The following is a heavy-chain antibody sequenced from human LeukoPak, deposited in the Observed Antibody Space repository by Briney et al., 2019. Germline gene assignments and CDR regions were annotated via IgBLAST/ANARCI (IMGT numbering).Heavy chain of an antibody. CDR1: DESFSGYY. V-gene: IGHV4-34*01. CDR3: ARGNRPYGEHEAFDI. D-gene: IGHD3-10*01. CDR2: IDHSGST. J-gene: IGHJ3*02. Sequence: SETLSLTCAVYDESFSGYYCSWIRQPPRKGLEWIGEIDHSGSTNYNPSLQSRVTISVDTSKNQFSLKVSSVSAADTAVYYCARGNRPYGEHEAFDIWGHGTAVTVSP.